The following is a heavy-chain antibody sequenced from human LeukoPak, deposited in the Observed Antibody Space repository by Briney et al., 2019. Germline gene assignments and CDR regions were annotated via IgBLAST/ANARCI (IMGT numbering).Heavy chain of an antibody. D-gene: IGHD4-17*01. V-gene: IGHV4-30-4*01. Sequence: SETLSLTCTVSGGSLTSGDSYWSWTRHPPGKGLEWIGYIYYWGSTYYNPSLKSRVTISVDTSKTQFSLKLSSVTAADTAVYHCARDTTTMTTAGYYYGMDVWGQGTTVTVSS. J-gene: IGHJ6*02. CDR1: GGSLTSGDSY. CDR2: IYYWGST. CDR3: ARDTTTMTTAGYYYGMDV.